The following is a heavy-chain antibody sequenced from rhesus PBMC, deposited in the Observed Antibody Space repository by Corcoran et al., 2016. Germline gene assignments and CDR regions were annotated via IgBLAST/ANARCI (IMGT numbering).Heavy chain of an antibody. CDR1: GFTFSSYG. CDR2: ISYDGSKQ. Sequence: EVQLVESGGGLVQPGGSLRLSCVASGFTFSSYGMHWVRQAPGKGLEWVVVISYDGSKQYYADSLKDRLTISRDNSKNMLYLQMNNLKWEDTAVYYCARGRVIRHYDYWGQGVLVTVSS. D-gene: IGHD3-34*01. V-gene: IGHV3-54*02. J-gene: IGHJ4*01. CDR3: ARGRVIRHYDY.